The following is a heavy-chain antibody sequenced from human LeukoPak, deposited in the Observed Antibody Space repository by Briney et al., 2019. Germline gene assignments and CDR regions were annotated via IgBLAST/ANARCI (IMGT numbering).Heavy chain of an antibody. CDR2: ISSSGDYT. CDR1: GFTFSDYA. CDR3: VKRGRTSDYAYHY. D-gene: IGHD4-17*01. J-gene: IGHJ4*02. Sequence: PGGSLRLSCSASGFTFSDYAMHWVRQAPGRGLQFVSAISSSGDYTSYSDSVKGRFTISRDNSKNTLHLQMSSLRPEDTAVYFCVKRGRTSDYAYHYWGQGSLVTVSS. V-gene: IGHV3-64D*06.